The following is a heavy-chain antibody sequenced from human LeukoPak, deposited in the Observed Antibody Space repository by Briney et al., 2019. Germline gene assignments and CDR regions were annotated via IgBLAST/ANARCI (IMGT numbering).Heavy chain of an antibody. CDR3: ARRGIAAAGTEYYFDY. Sequence: GESLKISCKGSGYSFTSYWIGWVRQLPGKGLEWRGIIYPGDSDTRYSPSFQGQVTISADKSISTAYLQWSSLKASDTAMYYCARRGIAAAGTEYYFDYWGQGTLVTVSS. D-gene: IGHD6-13*01. V-gene: IGHV5-51*01. J-gene: IGHJ4*02. CDR2: IYPGDSDT. CDR1: GYSFTSYW.